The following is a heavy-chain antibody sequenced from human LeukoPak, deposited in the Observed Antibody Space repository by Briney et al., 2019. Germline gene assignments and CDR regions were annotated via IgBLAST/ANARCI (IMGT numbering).Heavy chain of an antibody. CDR2: INPSGGST. Sequence: ASVKVSCKASGYTFTSYYMHWVRQAPGQGLEWMGIINPSGGSTSYAQKFQGRVTMTRDMSTSTVYMELSSLRSEDTAVYYCARTDSSGWYPYYYYMDVWGKGTTVTVSS. J-gene: IGHJ6*03. CDR3: ARTDSSGWYPYYYYMDV. V-gene: IGHV1-46*01. CDR1: GYTFTSYY. D-gene: IGHD6-19*01.